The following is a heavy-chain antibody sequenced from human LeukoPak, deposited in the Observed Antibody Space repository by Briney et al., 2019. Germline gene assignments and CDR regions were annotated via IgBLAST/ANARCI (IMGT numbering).Heavy chain of an antibody. CDR3: ARDLGAGNDAFDI. V-gene: IGHV3-74*01. Sequence: GGSLRLSCAASGFTFSSYWMHWVRQAPGKGLVWVSRINSDGSSTTYADSGKGRFTISRDNAKNTLYLQMNSLRAEDTAVYYCARDLGAGNDAFDIWGQGTMVTVSS. J-gene: IGHJ3*02. CDR1: GFTFSSYW. D-gene: IGHD4/OR15-4a*01. CDR2: INSDGSST.